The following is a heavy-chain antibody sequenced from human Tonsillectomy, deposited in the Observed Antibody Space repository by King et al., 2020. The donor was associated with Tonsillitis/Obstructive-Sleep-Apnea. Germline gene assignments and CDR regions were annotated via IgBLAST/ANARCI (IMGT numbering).Heavy chain of an antibody. J-gene: IGHJ3*02. Sequence: VQLVESGGGLVQPGGSLRLSCAASGFTFNSYWMSWVRQAPGKGLEWVANIKEDGSEKYYVDSVKGRFTISRDNAKNSLYLQMNSLRAEDTAVSYCERDLTPIYDSRSYYDAFEIWGQGTVVTVSS. CDR3: ERDLTPIYDSRSYYDAFEI. CDR2: IKEDGSEK. CDR1: GFTFNSYW. D-gene: IGHD3-22*01. V-gene: IGHV3-7*01.